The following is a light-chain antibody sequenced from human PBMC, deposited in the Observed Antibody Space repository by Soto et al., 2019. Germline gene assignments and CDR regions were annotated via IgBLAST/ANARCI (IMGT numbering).Light chain of an antibody. CDR2: DAY. CDR1: QSFRGL. J-gene: IGKJ1*01. CDR3: QQYNTYRT. Sequence: EVVLTQSPVTLSLSPGERATLSCRASQSFRGLLAWYQQKPGQAPRLLIYDAYNLESGVPSRFSGSGSGTEFTLTISSLQPDDFATYYCQQYNTYRTFGQGTKVDIK. V-gene: IGKV3-11*01.